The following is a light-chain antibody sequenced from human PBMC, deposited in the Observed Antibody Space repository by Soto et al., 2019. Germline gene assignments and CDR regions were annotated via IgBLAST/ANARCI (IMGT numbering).Light chain of an antibody. J-gene: IGLJ3*02. CDR3: SSYTTSTNLVV. V-gene: IGLV2-14*01. Sequence: QSVLTQPASMSGSPGQSITISCTGTSSDVGGYNYVSWYQQHPGKAPKLMIYEVSHRPSGVSDRFSGSKSGNTASLTISGLQAEDEADYYCSSYTTSTNLVVFGGGTKLTVL. CDR2: EVS. CDR1: SSDVGGYNY.